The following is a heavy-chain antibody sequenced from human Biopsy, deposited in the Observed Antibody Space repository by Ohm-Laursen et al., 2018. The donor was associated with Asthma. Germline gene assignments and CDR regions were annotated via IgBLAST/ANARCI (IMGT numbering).Heavy chain of an antibody. D-gene: IGHD3-3*01. Sequence: PSQTLSLTCSVSGYSISNGGYYWTWVRQRPGKGLEWIGNIYHRGNTKYNPSLKSRLSFSVDTSKNQFSLKLSSVTAADTAIYFCARDHYDFWNRSVYTYFGMDVWGRGTTVVVSS. J-gene: IGHJ6*02. CDR2: IYHRGNT. V-gene: IGHV4-31*03. CDR1: GYSISNGGYY. CDR3: ARDHYDFWNRSVYTYFGMDV.